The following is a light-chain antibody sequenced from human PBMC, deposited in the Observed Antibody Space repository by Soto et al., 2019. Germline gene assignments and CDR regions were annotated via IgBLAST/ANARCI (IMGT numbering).Light chain of an antibody. V-gene: IGKV3-20*01. Sequence: EIVLTQSLGTLSLSPGERATLSCRASQSVSSSYLAWYQQKPGQAPRLLIHGTSNRATGIPDRFSGSGSGTDFTLTFSRLEPEDFAVYYCEYYGDSIIFGGGTKVDIK. CDR1: QSVSSSY. CDR3: EYYGDSII. CDR2: GTS. J-gene: IGKJ4*01.